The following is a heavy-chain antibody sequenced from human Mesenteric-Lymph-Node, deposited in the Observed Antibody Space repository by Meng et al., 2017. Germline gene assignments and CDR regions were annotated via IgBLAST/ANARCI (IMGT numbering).Heavy chain of an antibody. V-gene: IGHV4-4*02. CDR3: ASSDYYRSDY. D-gene: IGHD3-22*01. CDR2: TSHSGST. J-gene: IGHJ4*02. CDR1: GGSISRSDW. Sequence: QVQLQDSGPGLVKPSETLSLTCAVSGGSISRSDWWSWVRQPPGKGLEWIGETSHSGSTNYSPSLKSRLTISLDKSKNQLSLKLNSVTAADTAVYYCASSDYYRSDYWGQGTLVTVSS.